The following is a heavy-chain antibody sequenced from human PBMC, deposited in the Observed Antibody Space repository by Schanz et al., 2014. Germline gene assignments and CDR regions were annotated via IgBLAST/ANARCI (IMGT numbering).Heavy chain of an antibody. Sequence: EVQLVESGGGLVKPGGSLRLSCTASRIIFGTYSMNWIRQTPKGLEWVSSINSRSNFIYYADSVKGRFTISRDNAKNSLYLQMNSLRAGDTAVYYCAKDGRLPYYGTGSDFDYWGQGTLVAVSS. CDR3: AKDGRLPYYGTGSDFDY. CDR2: INSRSNFI. D-gene: IGHD3-22*01. J-gene: IGHJ4*02. CDR1: RIIFGTYS. V-gene: IGHV3-21*04.